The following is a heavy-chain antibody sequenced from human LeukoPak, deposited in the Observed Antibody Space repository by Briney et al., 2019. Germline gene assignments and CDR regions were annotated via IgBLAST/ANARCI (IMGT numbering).Heavy chain of an antibody. CDR2: FDPEDGET. CDR1: GYTLTELS. Sequence: GASVKVSCKVSGYTLTELSMHWVRQAPGKGLEWMGGFDPEDGETIYAQKFQGRVTMTEDTSTVTAYMELSSLRSEDTAVYYCATGLGAAAPRPVPNFDYWGQGTLVTVSS. J-gene: IGHJ4*02. D-gene: IGHD6-13*01. V-gene: IGHV1-24*01. CDR3: ATGLGAAAPRPVPNFDY.